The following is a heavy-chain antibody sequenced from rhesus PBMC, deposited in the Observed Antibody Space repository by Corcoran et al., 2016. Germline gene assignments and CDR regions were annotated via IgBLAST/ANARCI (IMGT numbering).Heavy chain of an antibody. Sequence: QVQLVQSGAEIKQPGASVKLSCKASGYTFTSYYMHWVRQAPGQGLEWIGLPPPYNGNKGYAQTSQGRVTITTDTSTSTGYMELSSLRSEDTAVYYCTRDRGGSYNRFDVWGPGVLVTVSS. CDR2: PPPYNGNK. D-gene: IGHD3-16*01. CDR3: TRDRGGSYNRFDV. J-gene: IGHJ5-1*01. V-gene: IGHV1-180*01. CDR1: GYTFTSYY.